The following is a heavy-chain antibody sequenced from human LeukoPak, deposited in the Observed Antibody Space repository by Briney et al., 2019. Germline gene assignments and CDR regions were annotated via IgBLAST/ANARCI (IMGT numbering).Heavy chain of an antibody. Sequence: TGGSLRLSCAASGFTFSSYGMHWVRQAPGKGLEWVAFIRYDGSNKYYADSVKGRFTISRDNSKNTLYLQVNSLRAEDTAVYYCAKDLFYCSSTSCYPGAEALFDYWGQGTLVTVSS. V-gene: IGHV3-30*02. CDR2: IRYDGSNK. CDR3: AKDLFYCSSTSCYPGAEALFDY. D-gene: IGHD2-2*01. J-gene: IGHJ4*02. CDR1: GFTFSSYG.